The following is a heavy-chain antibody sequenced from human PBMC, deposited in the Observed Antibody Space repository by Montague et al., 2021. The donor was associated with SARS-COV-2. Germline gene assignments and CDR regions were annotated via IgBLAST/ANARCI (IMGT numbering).Heavy chain of an antibody. CDR3: ARVRYYGSGTSSGMDV. CDR2: INHSGST. V-gene: IGHV4-34*01. J-gene: IGHJ6*02. D-gene: IGHD3-10*01. CDR1: GGSFSGYY. Sequence: SETLSLTCAVYGGSFSGYYWSWIRQPPGKGLEWIGEINHSGSTNYNPSLKSRVTISVGTSKNQFSLKLSSVTAADTAVYYCARVRYYGSGTSSGMDVWGQGTTVTVSS.